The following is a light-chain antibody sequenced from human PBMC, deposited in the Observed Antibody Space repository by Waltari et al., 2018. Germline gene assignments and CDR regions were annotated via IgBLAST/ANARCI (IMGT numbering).Light chain of an antibody. V-gene: IGKV3-11*01. CDR1: QSVTNY. Sequence: DIVLTQSPAILSLSPGERASLSCRASQSVTNYLAWYQQNPGQAPRLLTYDTSNRATGIPARFSGSGFATDFTLTISSLEPDDFAVYYCQQRRNWPLTFGGGTKVEIK. CDR3: QQRRNWPLT. CDR2: DTS. J-gene: IGKJ4*01.